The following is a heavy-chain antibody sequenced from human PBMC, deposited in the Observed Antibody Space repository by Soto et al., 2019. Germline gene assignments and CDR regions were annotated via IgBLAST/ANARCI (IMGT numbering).Heavy chain of an antibody. V-gene: IGHV4-4*02. D-gene: IGHD1-26*01. Sequence: SETLSLTCPVSGGSMTSSNWWNWVRQSPGKGLEWIGEAHHSGRTNYNPTLKSRVTITVDKSKNLFSLKLSFVTAADTAVYYCARSEATGLDYWGQGTLVTVS. CDR1: GGSMTSSNW. J-gene: IGHJ4*02. CDR2: AHHSGRT. CDR3: ARSEATGLDY.